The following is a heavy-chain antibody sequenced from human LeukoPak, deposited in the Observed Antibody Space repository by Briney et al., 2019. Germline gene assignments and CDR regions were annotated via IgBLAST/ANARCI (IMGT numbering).Heavy chain of an antibody. J-gene: IGHJ4*02. V-gene: IGHV4-59*01. D-gene: IGHD3-3*01. CDR2: IYYSGST. Sequence: SETLSLTCTVSGGSISSYYWSWIRQPPGKGLEWIGYIYYSGSTNYNPSPKSRVTISVDTSKNQFSLKLSSVTAADTAVYYCARKSGGVVPFDYWGQGTLVTVSS. CDR3: ARKSGGVVPFDY. CDR1: GGSISSYY.